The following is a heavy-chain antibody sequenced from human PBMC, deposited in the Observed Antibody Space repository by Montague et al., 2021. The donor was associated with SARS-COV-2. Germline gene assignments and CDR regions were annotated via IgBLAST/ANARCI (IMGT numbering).Heavy chain of an antibody. D-gene: IGHD3-22*01. V-gene: IGHV3-33*08. CDR2: TWYDGSNQ. CDR1: GFIFSTYG. CDR3: ARERLQYYYDSSSGYLSLSIYYYVMGV. J-gene: IGHJ6*04. Sequence: SQRVSCAASGFIFSTYGIHWVRQAPGKGLEWVAVTWYDGSNQYYADSVKGRFTISRDNSKNTLYLQMDSLRVEDTAVYYCARERLQYYYDSSSGYLSLSIYYYVMGVWGKVTMVSGSS.